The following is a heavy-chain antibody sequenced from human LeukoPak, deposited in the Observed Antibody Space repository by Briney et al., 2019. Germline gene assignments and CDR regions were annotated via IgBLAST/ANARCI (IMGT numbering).Heavy chain of an antibody. D-gene: IGHD6-19*01. J-gene: IGHJ5*02. CDR1: GFTVSSNY. CDR3: SREQVAVPGGDT. Sequence: PGGSLRLSCAASGFTVSSNYMIWVRQAPGKGLEWVSVIYSGGSTYYADFVKGRFTISRDNAKNTLYLQMNSLRAEDTAIYYCSREQVAVPGGDTWGQGTLVTVSS. CDR2: IYSGGST. V-gene: IGHV3-53*01.